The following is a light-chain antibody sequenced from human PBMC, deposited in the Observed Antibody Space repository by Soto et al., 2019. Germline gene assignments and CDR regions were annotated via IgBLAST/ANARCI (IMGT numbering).Light chain of an antibody. Sequence: QSVLTQPPSVSAAPGQRVTISCSGSTSNVGNNFVSWYQHLPGRAPQVLIYETYKRPSGIPDRFSASKSGASATLAITGLQTGDEADYYCGTWDSSLNAVLFGGGTQLTVL. J-gene: IGLJ2*01. V-gene: IGLV1-51*01. CDR1: TSNVGNNF. CDR2: ETY. CDR3: GTWDSSLNAVL.